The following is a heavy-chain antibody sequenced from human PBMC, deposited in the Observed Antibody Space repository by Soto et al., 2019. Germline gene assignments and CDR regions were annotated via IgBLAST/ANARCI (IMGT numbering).Heavy chain of an antibody. CDR1: GGTFSSYA. D-gene: IGHD6-6*01. CDR2: IIPIFGTA. J-gene: IGHJ5*02. Sequence: QVQLVQSGAEVKKPGSSVKVSCKASGGTFSSYAISWVRQAPGQGLEWMGGIIPIFGTANYTQKFQGRVTNTADESTSTADMERSSLRSEDTAVYYCARKGYSSSSVWFDPWGQGTLVTVSS. V-gene: IGHV1-69*12. CDR3: ARKGYSSSSVWFDP.